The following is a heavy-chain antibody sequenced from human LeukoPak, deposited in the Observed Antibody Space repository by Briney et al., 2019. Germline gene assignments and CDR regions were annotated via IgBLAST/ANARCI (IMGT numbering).Heavy chain of an antibody. D-gene: IGHD3-22*01. J-gene: IGHJ3*02. CDR1: GFTFSSYW. CDR3: ARDGRYYYDSSGYYLTRHAFDI. CDR2: INSDGSST. V-gene: IGHV3-74*01. Sequence: PGGSLRLSCAASGFTFSSYWMHWVRQAPGKGLVWVSRINSDGSSTSYADSVKGRFTISRDNAKNTLYLQMNSLRAEDTAVYYCARDGRYYYDSSGYYLTRHAFDIWGQGTMVTVSS.